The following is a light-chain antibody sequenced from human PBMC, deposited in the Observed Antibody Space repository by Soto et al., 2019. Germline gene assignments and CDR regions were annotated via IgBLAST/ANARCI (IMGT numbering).Light chain of an antibody. CDR1: QSVSNN. CDR2: GAT. V-gene: IGKV3-15*01. Sequence: EIVMTQSPGTLSVSPGERATLSCRASQSVSNNLAWYQQKPGQPPRLLIYGATTRATGIPVRFSGSGSGTVFTLTVSSLQSEDFAVYYCQQYNDWPRTFGQGTRVEIK. CDR3: QQYNDWPRT. J-gene: IGKJ1*01.